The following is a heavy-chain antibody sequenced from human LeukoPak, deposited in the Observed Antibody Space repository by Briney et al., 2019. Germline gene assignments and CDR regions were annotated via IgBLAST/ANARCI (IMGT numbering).Heavy chain of an antibody. CDR2: IWYDGSNK. CDR1: GFTFSSYG. D-gene: IGHD3-9*01. CDR3: ARAYYDILTGYLTDMGDAFDI. Sequence: PGRSLRLSCAASGFTFSSYGIHWVRQAPGKGLEWVSGIWYDGSNKYYADSVKGRFTISRDNSKNTLYLQMNSLRPEETAVYYCARAYYDILTGYLTDMGDAFDIWGQGTMVTVSS. J-gene: IGHJ3*02. V-gene: IGHV3-33*01.